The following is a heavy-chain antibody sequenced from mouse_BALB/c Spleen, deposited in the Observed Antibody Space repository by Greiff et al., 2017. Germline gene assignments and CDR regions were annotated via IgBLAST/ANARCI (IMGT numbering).Heavy chain of an antibody. V-gene: IGHV5-12-1*01. CDR2: ISSGGGST. J-gene: IGHJ2*01. CDR1: GFAFSSYD. D-gene: IGHD2-1*01. CDR3: ARHEGGNYYFDY. Sequence: EVKLMESGGGLVKPGGSLKLSCAASGFAFSSYDMSWVRQTPEKRLEWVAYISSGGGSTYYPDTVKGRFTISRDNAKNTLYLQMSSLKSEDTAMYYCARHEGGNYYFDYWGQGTTLTVSS.